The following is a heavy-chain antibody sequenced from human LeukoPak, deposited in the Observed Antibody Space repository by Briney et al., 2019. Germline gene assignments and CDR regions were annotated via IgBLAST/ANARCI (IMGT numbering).Heavy chain of an antibody. Sequence: GGSLRLSCAASGFTVSSNYMSWVRQAPGKGLEWVSVIYSGGSTYYADSVKGRFTISRDNSKNTLYLQMGSLRAEDMAVYYCARVAETGDFDYWGQGTLVTVSS. J-gene: IGHJ4*02. V-gene: IGHV3-53*05. CDR1: GFTVSSNY. CDR2: IYSGGST. CDR3: ARVAETGDFDY.